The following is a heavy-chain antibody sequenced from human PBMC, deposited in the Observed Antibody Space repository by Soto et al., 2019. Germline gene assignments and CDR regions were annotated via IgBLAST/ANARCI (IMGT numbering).Heavy chain of an antibody. CDR2: INANSGGT. Sequence: ASVKVSCKASGYTFTGYYMHWVRQAPGQGLEWMGWINANSGGTNYAQKFQGRVTMTRDTSISTAYMEPSRLTSDDTAVYYCARSRYCTNGVCYNNWFDPWGQGTLVTVSS. J-gene: IGHJ5*02. V-gene: IGHV1-2*02. CDR1: GYTFTGYY. CDR3: ARSRYCTNGVCYNNWFDP. D-gene: IGHD2-8*01.